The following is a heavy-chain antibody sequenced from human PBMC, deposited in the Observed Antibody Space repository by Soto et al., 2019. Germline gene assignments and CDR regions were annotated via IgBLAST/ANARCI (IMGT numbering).Heavy chain of an antibody. V-gene: IGHV3-23*01. D-gene: IGHD5-18*01. CDR3: ARLPYSYVSLYFFDF. J-gene: IGHJ4*02. Sequence: GGSLRLSCAASGFTFSNYAVSWVRQSPGRGLEWVASISDRGGSTKYADSVNGRFTISRDNSRNTLFLQMDTLRAEDTAVYYCARLPYSYVSLYFFDFWGQGTLVTVSS. CDR1: GFTFSNYA. CDR2: ISDRGGST.